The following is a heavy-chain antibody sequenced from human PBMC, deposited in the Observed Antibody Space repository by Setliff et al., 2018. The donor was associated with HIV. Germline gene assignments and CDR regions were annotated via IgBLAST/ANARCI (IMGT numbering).Heavy chain of an antibody. CDR2: ITSSSNYI. Sequence: RLSCAASGFTFSSSSMNWVRQAPGKGLEWVSSITSSSNYIYYADSVKGRFTISRDNAKNSLYLQMNSLRAEDTAVYYCAKDKAISYYYDSSGFDAFDIWGQGTMVTVSS. CDR1: GFTFSSSS. V-gene: IGHV3-21*01. J-gene: IGHJ3*02. CDR3: AKDKAISYYYDSSGFDAFDI. D-gene: IGHD3-22*01.